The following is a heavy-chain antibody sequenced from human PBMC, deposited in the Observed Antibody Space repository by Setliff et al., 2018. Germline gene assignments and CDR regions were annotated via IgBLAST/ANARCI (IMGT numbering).Heavy chain of an antibody. J-gene: IGHJ4*02. Sequence: SETLSLTCNVSGVSIANTASYWSWIRQPAGKGLEWIGRIYTTWSTNYNPSLRSRVSISLDTSKSQFFLKLNSVTAADTAVYYCARGRNIEARLLDSWGQGNLVTVSS. CDR2: IYTTWST. V-gene: IGHV4-61*02. D-gene: IGHD6-6*01. CDR1: GVSIANTASY. CDR3: ARGRNIEARLLDS.